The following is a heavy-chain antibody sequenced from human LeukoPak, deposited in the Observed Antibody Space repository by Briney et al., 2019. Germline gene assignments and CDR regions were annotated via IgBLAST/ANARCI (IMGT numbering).Heavy chain of an antibody. CDR2: MNPNSGNT. D-gene: IGHD2-15*01. Sequence: ASVKVSCKASGYTFTSYDINWVRQATGQGLEWMGWMNPNSGNTGYGQKFQGRVTMTRNTSIRTAYMELSSPRSEDTAVYYCARAYCSGGSCYSGFWGQGTLVTVSS. V-gene: IGHV1-8*01. J-gene: IGHJ4*02. CDR3: ARAYCSGGSCYSGF. CDR1: GYTFTSYD.